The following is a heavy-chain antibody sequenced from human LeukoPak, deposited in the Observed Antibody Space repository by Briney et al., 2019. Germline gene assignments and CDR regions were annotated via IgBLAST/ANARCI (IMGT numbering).Heavy chain of an antibody. CDR1: GDSVSNKNAA. CDR3: ARTTFTQHVTWFDP. CDR2: TYYRSKWYD. Sequence: SQTLSLTCAISGDSVSNKNAAWNWIRQSPSRGLEWLGRTYYRSKWYDDYATSVKSRIIINPDTSKNQFSLQLNSVTPEDTAVYYCARTTFTQHVTWFDPWGQGTQVTVSS. V-gene: IGHV6-1*01. J-gene: IGHJ5*02. D-gene: IGHD3-16*01.